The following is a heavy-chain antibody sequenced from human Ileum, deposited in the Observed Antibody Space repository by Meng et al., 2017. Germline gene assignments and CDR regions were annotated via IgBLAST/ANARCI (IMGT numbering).Heavy chain of an antibody. CDR1: GFTFSSYW. CDR3: ARDKPHNWFDP. J-gene: IGHJ5*02. V-gene: IGHV3-74*01. CDR2: INTDGSDT. Sequence: EEAVGGSGGGLVQPGGSLRLSCAASGFTFSSYWMHWVRQAPGKGLVWVARINTDGSDTRYADSVKGRFTISRDNAQNMVYLQMNSLRAEDTAVYYCARDKPHNWFDPWGQGTLVTVSS.